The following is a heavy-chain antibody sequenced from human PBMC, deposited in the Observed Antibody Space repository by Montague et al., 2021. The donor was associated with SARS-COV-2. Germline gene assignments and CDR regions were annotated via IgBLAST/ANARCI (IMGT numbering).Heavy chain of an antibody. CDR3: ARLGAITLVRGINKADFSNYGMDV. CDR1: SGSISSSDY. D-gene: IGHD3-10*01. J-gene: IGHJ6*02. V-gene: IGHV4-39*07. CDR2: TYYSGTT. Sequence: SETLSLTCTVSSGSISSSDYWGWIRQPPGKGLEWIGSTYYSGTTYYNLSLKGRVSISVDTSNKQFSLKVTSVTAADTAVYYCARLGAITLVRGINKADFSNYGMDVWGQGTTVTVSS.